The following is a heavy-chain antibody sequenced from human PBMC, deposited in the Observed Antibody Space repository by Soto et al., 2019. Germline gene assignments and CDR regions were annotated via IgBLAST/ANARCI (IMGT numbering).Heavy chain of an antibody. J-gene: IGHJ5*02. V-gene: IGHV4-59*01. CDR2: IYYSGST. D-gene: IGHD2-8*01. CDR3: VRDRGSYNWYDP. CDR1: GGSISNYY. Sequence: SETLSLTCTVSGGSISNYYWSWLRQPPGKGLEWIGYIYYSGSTNYNPSLRSRVTISVDTSKNQFSLKLSSVTAADTAIYYCVRDRGSYNWYDPWGQGTLVTLSS.